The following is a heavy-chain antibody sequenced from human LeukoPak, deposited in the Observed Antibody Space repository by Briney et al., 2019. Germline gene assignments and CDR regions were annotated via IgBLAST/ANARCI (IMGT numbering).Heavy chain of an antibody. D-gene: IGHD5-24*01. CDR3: ASFPRQGKWLQFQADAFDI. CDR1: GGSISSGDYY. CDR2: IYYSGST. Sequence: PSQTLSLTCTVSGGSISSGDYYWSWIRHPPGKGLEWIGYIYYSGSTYYNPSLKSRVTISEDTSKNQFSLKLSSVTAADTAVYYCASFPRQGKWLQFQADAFDIWGQGTMFTVSS. J-gene: IGHJ3*02. V-gene: IGHV4-30-4*01.